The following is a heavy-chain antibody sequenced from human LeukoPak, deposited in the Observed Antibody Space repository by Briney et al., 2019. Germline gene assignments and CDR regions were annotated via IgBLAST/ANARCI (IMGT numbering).Heavy chain of an antibody. CDR1: GGSFSGYY. CDR2: INHSGRT. J-gene: IGHJ4*02. V-gene: IGHV4-34*01. D-gene: IGHD1-1*01. Sequence: SETLSLTCAVYGGSFSGYYWSWLRQPPGKGLEWIGEINHSGRTNYNPSLKSRVTISVDTSKNQFTLKLSSVTAADSSVYYCARGYNLDYWGQGTLVTVSS. CDR3: ARGYNLDY.